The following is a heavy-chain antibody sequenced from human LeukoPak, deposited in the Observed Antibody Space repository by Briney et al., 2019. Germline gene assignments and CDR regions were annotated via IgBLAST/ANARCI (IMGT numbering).Heavy chain of an antibody. V-gene: IGHV3-23*01. CDR1: EFTFSSYA. Sequence: PGGSLRLSCAASEFTFSSYAMSWVRQAPGKGLEWVSAISGSGGSTYYADSVKGRFTISRDNSKNTLYLQMNSLRAEDAAVYYCAKPDHYYDSSGTDWGQGTLVTVSS. CDR2: ISGSGGST. J-gene: IGHJ4*02. D-gene: IGHD3-22*01. CDR3: AKPDHYYDSSGTD.